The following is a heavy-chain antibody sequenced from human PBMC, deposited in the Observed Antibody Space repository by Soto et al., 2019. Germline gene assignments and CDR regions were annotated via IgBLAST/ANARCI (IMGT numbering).Heavy chain of an antibody. V-gene: IGHV1-69*01. CDR3: ARSQGSRTSLEIYYYYYYGMDV. CDR2: IVPISGTA. D-gene: IGHD2-2*01. Sequence: QVQLVQSGAEVKKPGSSVKVSCKASGGTFSSYAISWVRQVPGKGLEWMGGIVPISGTANHAQKFQGRVTITAAESTSRAYMDLSSLRSEDTAVYYCARSQGSRTSLEIYYYYYYGMDVWGQGTTVTVSS. J-gene: IGHJ6*02. CDR1: GGTFSSYA.